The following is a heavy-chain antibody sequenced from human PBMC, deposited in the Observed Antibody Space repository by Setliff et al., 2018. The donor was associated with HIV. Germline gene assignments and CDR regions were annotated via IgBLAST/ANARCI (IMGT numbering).Heavy chain of an antibody. CDR1: GGSIDNNKYY. Sequence: SETLSLTCSDSGGSIDNNKYYWTWIRQPPGKGLEWTGSIYHTGRTYYNRSLESRLTISIDTSKNQFSLKLTSVTAADTAMYYCASRIYYYDESRVLREEGFVPWGQGTLVTVSS. CDR3: ASRIYYYDESRVLREEGFVP. J-gene: IGHJ5*02. V-gene: IGHV4-39*01. D-gene: IGHD3-22*01. CDR2: IYHTGRT.